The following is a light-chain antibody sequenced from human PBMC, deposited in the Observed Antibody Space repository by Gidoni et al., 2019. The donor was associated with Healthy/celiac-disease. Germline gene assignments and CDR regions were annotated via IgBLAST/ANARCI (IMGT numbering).Light chain of an antibody. J-gene: IGLJ2*01. CDR1: SSNIGSNY. Sequence: QSVLTQQPSASGTPGQRVTTSCSGSSSNIGSNYVYWYQQLPGTAPKLLIYRNNQRPSGVPDRFSGSKSGTSASLAISGLRSEDEADYYCAAWDDSLSGVVFGGGTKLTVL. CDR2: RNN. V-gene: IGLV1-47*01. CDR3: AAWDDSLSGVV.